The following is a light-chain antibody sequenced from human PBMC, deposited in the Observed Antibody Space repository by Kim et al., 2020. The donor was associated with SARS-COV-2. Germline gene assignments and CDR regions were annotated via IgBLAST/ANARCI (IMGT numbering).Light chain of an antibody. CDR2: GNN. V-gene: IGLV1-40*01. CDR3: QSYDSSLSAVV. CDR1: SSDIGAGYD. Sequence: RFTISCAGCSSDIGAGYDVNWYQQLPGTAPKLLIYGNNNRPSGVPERFSGSKSGPSASLAITGLRVEDEADYYCQSYDSSLSAVVFGGGTQLTVL. J-gene: IGLJ2*01.